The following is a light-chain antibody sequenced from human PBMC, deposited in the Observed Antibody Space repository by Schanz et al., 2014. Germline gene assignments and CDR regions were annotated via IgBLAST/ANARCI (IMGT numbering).Light chain of an antibody. CDR3: AAWDDSSSSRV. CDR1: SSNIGAGYD. J-gene: IGLJ2*01. CDR2: GNS. V-gene: IGLV1-40*01. Sequence: QSVLTQPPSVSGAPGQRATISCTGSSSNIGAGYDVHWYQQLPGTAPKLLIYGNSNRPSGVPDRFSGSKSGTSAFLAIRGLESEVGADYCCAAWDDSSSSRVFGGGAKLTVL.